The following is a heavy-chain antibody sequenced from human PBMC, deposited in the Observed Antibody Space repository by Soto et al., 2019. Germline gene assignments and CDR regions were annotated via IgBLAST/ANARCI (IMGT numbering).Heavy chain of an antibody. J-gene: IGHJ4*02. V-gene: IGHV3-23*01. CDR1: GFTFRTYA. D-gene: IGHD2-21*02. CDR3: ATSTYLRGDYYWAYYFEY. Sequence: GGSLRLSCAASGFTFRTYAMSWVRQAPGKGLEWVSSISGSGVSAYHADSVKGRFTISRDSSTNTLFLQLNSLRAEDTAVYYCATSTYLRGDYYWAYYFEYWGQGTLVTAPQ. CDR2: ISGSGVSA.